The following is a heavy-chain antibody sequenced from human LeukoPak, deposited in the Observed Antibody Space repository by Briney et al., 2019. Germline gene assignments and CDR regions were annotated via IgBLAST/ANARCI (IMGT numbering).Heavy chain of an antibody. CDR1: GFTFSRNA. V-gene: IGHV3-30-3*01. CDR3: ATDHLQNYYAYFDY. D-gene: IGHD3-10*01. Sequence: PGGSLRLSSAASGFTFSRNAMHWVRQAPGKGLEWVSIISYDGGDKYYADSVKGRFTISRDNSKNTLYLQMNSLRAEDTAVYYCATDHLQNYYAYFDYWGQGTLVTVSS. J-gene: IGHJ4*02. CDR2: ISYDGGDK.